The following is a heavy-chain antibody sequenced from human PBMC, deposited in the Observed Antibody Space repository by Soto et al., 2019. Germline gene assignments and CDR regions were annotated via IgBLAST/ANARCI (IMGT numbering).Heavy chain of an antibody. CDR3: ARAHRGCTNGVCYGFGGYYDR. Sequence: SETLSLTCTVSGGSISSGGYYWSWVRQHPGKGLEWIGYIYYSGSTYYNPSLKSRVTISVDTSKNQFSLKLSSVTAADTAVYYCARAHRGCTNGVCYGFGGYYDRWGQGTLVTVSS. V-gene: IGHV4-31*03. CDR1: GGSISSGGYY. CDR2: IYYSGST. D-gene: IGHD2-8*01. J-gene: IGHJ4*02.